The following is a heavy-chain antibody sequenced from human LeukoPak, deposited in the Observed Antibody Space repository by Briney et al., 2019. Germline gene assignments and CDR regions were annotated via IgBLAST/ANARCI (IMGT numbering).Heavy chain of an antibody. Sequence: PGGSLRLSCAASGFTFSSYAMSWVRQAPGKGLEWVSAISGSGGSTYYADSVKGRFTISRDNSKNTLYLQMNSLRAEDTAVYYCAMTVGATTLNDAFDIWGQGTMVTVSS. CDR1: GFTFSSYA. CDR2: ISGSGGST. D-gene: IGHD1-26*01. CDR3: AMTVGATTLNDAFDI. J-gene: IGHJ3*02. V-gene: IGHV3-23*01.